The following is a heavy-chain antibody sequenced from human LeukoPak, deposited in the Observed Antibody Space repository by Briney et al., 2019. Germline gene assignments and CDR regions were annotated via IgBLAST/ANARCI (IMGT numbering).Heavy chain of an antibody. CDR2: ISYNGTYI. J-gene: IGHJ4*02. CDR3: ARPRRGYTYGFFDY. D-gene: IGHD5-18*01. V-gene: IGHV3-11*04. Sequence: GGSLRLSCAASGFTFNDYYMIWIRQAPGKGLERVSYISYNGTYIYYADSVKGRFTISRDNAKNSLYLQMNSLRADDTAVYYCARPRRGYTYGFFDYWGQGTPASVSS. CDR1: GFTFNDYY.